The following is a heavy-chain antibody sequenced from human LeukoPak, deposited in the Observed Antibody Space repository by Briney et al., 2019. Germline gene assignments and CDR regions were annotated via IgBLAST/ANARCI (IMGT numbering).Heavy chain of an antibody. V-gene: IGHV3-30*18. CDR3: AKAAYGGDFFDY. D-gene: IGHD4-23*01. J-gene: IGHJ4*02. CDR2: ISYDGSNK. CDR1: GFTFSSYG. Sequence: GGSLRLSCAASGFTFSSYGMHWVRQAPGKGLEWVAVISYDGSNKYYADSVKGRFTISRDNSKNTLYLQMNSLRAEDTAVYYCAKAAYGGDFFDYWGQGTLVTVSS.